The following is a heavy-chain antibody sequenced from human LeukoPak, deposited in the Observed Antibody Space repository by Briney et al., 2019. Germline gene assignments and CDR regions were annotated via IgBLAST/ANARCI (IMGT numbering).Heavy chain of an antibody. CDR2: ISYDGSNK. V-gene: IGHV3-30*04. CDR3: ARDQSTAEGGWYGFYFDY. Sequence: GRSLRLSCAASGFTFSSYAMHWVRQAPGKGLEWVAVISYDGSNKYYADSVKGRFTISRDNSKNTLYLKMNSLRAEDTAVYYCARDQSTAEGGWYGFYFDYWGQGTLVTVSS. J-gene: IGHJ4*02. CDR1: GFTFSSYA. D-gene: IGHD6-19*01.